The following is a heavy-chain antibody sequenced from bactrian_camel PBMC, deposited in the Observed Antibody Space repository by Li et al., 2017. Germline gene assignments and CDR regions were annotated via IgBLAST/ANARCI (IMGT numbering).Heavy chain of an antibody. V-gene: IGHV3S1*01. D-gene: IGHD4*01. CDR3: VANVANSNWR. CDR1: GFTVSAGY. J-gene: IGHJ4*01. Sequence: HVQLVESGGGLVQPGGSLRLSCLASGFTVSAGYMAWFRQAPGKEREGVAAIDNAGAATYTYSVQDRFTISKDNAKNTGYLQMNQLGSDDTALYYCVANVANSNWRWGQGTQVTVS. CDR2: IDNAGAAT.